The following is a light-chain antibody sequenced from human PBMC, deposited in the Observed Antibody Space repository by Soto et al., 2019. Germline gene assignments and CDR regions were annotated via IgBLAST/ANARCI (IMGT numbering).Light chain of an antibody. CDR3: SSYTSSTSYV. J-gene: IGLJ1*01. CDR2: EVS. CDR1: NSDVGGYNY. V-gene: IGLV2-14*01. Sequence: QSVLTQPASVSGSPGQSITISCTGTNSDVGGYNYVSWYLQHPGKAPKLMIYEVSNRPSGVSNRFSGSKSGNTASLTISGLQAEDEADYYCSSYTSSTSYVFGTGTKLTVL.